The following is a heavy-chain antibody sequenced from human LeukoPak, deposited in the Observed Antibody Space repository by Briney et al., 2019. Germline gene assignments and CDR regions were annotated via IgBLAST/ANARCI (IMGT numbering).Heavy chain of an antibody. CDR3: AREGVLVVRGVTHPSIYMDV. CDR2: ISAYNGNT. CDR1: GYTFTSYG. V-gene: IGHV1-18*01. J-gene: IGHJ6*03. Sequence: ASVKVSCKASGYTFTSYGISWVRQAPGQGLEWMGWISAYNGNTNYAQKLQGRVTMTTDTSTSTAYMELRSLRSDDTAVYYCAREGVLVVRGVTHPSIYMDVWGKGTTVTISS. D-gene: IGHD3-10*01.